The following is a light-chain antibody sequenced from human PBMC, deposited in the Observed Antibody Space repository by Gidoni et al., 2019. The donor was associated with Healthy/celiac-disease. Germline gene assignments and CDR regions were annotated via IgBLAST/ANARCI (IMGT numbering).Light chain of an antibody. CDR3: QQSYSTPT. V-gene: IGKV1-39*01. J-gene: IGKJ5*01. CDR1: QGISSY. CDR2: AAS. Sequence: DIQMTQSPSSLSASVGDRVTITCRASQGISSYLNWYQQKPGKAPKLLISAASSLRSGVPSRLSGSGSGTDFTLTISSLQPEDFATYYYQQSYSTPTFGQXTQLEIK.